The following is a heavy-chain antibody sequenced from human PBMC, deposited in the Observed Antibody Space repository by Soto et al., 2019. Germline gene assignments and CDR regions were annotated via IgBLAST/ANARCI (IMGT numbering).Heavy chain of an antibody. V-gene: IGHV1-69*06. D-gene: IGHD3-9*01. J-gene: IGHJ5*02. CDR1: GGTFSSYA. Sequence: QVQLVQSGAEVKKPGSSVKVSCKASGGTFSSYAISWVRQAPGQGLEWMGGIIPIFGTANYAQKFQGRVTITEDKSTSTAYMELSSLRSEDTAVYYCAREEYYDILTGRNWFDPWGQGTLVTVSS. CDR3: AREEYYDILTGRNWFDP. CDR2: IIPIFGTA.